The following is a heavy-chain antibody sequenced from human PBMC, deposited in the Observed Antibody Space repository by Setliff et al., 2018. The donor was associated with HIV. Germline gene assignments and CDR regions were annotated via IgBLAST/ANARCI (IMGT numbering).Heavy chain of an antibody. Sequence: GESLKISCKDSGYTFSNYCIAWVRQMPGKGLEWMGIIYPGNSDTTYSPSFQGQVTISADKSISTAYLQRSSLKASDTAMYYCAKHLSPGSGWYSKARGMDVWGQGTTVTSP. D-gene: IGHD6-19*01. V-gene: IGHV5-51*01. CDR3: AKHLSPGSGWYSKARGMDV. CDR1: GYTFSNYC. J-gene: IGHJ6*02. CDR2: IYPGNSDT.